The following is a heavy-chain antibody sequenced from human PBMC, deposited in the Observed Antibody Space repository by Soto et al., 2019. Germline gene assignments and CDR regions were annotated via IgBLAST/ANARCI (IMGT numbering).Heavy chain of an antibody. CDR2: ISHDGIEK. CDR3: ARDTLSAFDV. V-gene: IGHV3-7*01. Sequence: SLRLSCAASEFTFSNYAMSWVRQAPGKGLEWVANISHDGIEKFYVDSVKGRFTVSRDNAKNSLYLQMNSLRAEDTAVYYCARDTLSAFDVWGQGTMVTVSS. CDR1: EFTFSNYA. D-gene: IGHD3-16*01. J-gene: IGHJ3*01.